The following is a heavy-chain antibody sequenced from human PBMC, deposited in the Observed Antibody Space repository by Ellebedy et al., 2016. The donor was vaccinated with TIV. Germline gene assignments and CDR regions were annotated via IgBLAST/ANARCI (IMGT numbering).Heavy chain of an antibody. CDR1: GFTFSDYY. CDR3: ARDLIVGATTLYYYYGMDV. V-gene: IGHV3-11*04. Sequence: GGSLRLXXAASGFTFSDYYMSWIRQAPGKGLEWVSYISSSGSTIYYADSVKGRFTISRDNAKNSLYLQMNSLRAEDTAVYYCARDLIVGATTLYYYYGMDVWGQGTTVTVSS. CDR2: ISSSGSTI. J-gene: IGHJ6*02. D-gene: IGHD1-26*01.